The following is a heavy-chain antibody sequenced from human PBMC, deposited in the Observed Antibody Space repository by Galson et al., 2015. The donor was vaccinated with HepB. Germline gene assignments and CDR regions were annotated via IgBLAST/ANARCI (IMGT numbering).Heavy chain of an antibody. CDR1: GYSISSGYY. CDR2: IYHSGST. V-gene: IGHV4-38-2*02. J-gene: IGHJ4*02. Sequence: ETLSLTCTVSGYSISSGYYWGWIRQPPGKGLEWIGSIYHSGSTYYNPSLKSRVTISVDTSKNQFSLKLSSVTAADTAVYYCARYPGIAVAGTEWGQGTLVTVSS. D-gene: IGHD6-19*01. CDR3: ARYPGIAVAGTE.